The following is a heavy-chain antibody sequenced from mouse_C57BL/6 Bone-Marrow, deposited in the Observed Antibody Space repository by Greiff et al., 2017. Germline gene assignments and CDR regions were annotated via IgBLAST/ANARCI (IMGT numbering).Heavy chain of an antibody. V-gene: IGHV1-55*01. CDR3: ARRLRRDYAMDY. Sequence: QVQLQQPGAELVKPGASVKMSCKASGYTFTSYWITWVKQRPGQGLEWIGDIYPGSGNTYYNEKFKGKATLTADKSSSTEYMELRSLTSEDSAVYFCARRLRRDYAMDYWGQGTSVTVSS. D-gene: IGHD2-4*01. CDR1: GYTFTSYW. J-gene: IGHJ4*01. CDR2: IYPGSGNT.